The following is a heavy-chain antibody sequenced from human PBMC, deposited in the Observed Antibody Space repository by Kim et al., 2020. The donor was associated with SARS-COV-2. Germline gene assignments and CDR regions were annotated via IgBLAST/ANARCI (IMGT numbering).Heavy chain of an antibody. V-gene: IGHV3-30*01. Sequence: YAASVKGRFTISRDNSKNTLYLQMNSLRAEDTAVYYCARDRSSSWYGFDYWGQGTLVTVSS. D-gene: IGHD6-13*01. J-gene: IGHJ4*02. CDR3: ARDRSSSWYGFDY.